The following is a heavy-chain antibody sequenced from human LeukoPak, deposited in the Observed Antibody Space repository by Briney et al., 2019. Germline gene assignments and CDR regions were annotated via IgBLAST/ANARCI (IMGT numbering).Heavy chain of an antibody. CDR3: AKGRPNGQQLAAY. V-gene: IGHV3-74*01. Sequence: PGGSLRLSCAASGFTFSSYWMHWVRQAPGKGLVWVSRINGDGSGTNYAGSVKGRFTISRDNSKSTLYLQMNSLRPEDTAIYYCAKGRPNGQQLAAYWGQGTLVTVSS. CDR1: GFTFSSYW. D-gene: IGHD6-13*01. J-gene: IGHJ4*02. CDR2: INGDGSGT.